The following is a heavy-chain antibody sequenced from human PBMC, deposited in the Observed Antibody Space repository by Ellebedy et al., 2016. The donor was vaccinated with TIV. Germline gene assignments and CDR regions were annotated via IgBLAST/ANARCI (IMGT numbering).Heavy chain of an antibody. CDR3: VITYHTFYGMDV. V-gene: IGHV3-66*01. CDR1: GFTVSTTY. Sequence: PGGSLRLSCEASGFTVSTTYMSWVRQAPGKGLEWVAVIFHGGSTYYANSVKGRFTVSRDNSKNTLFLQMSALRTEDTAVYYCVITYHTFYGMDVWGQGTTVTVSS. D-gene: IGHD2-21*01. J-gene: IGHJ6*02. CDR2: IFHGGST.